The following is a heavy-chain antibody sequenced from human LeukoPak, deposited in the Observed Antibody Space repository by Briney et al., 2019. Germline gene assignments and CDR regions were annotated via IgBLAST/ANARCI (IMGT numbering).Heavy chain of an antibody. D-gene: IGHD1-1*01. CDR3: ARQYKSETFKVGFDP. Sequence: GESLKISCQASGYTFTTSWLAWVRQMPRKGLELMGLIYPTDSDTRYSPSFQGQFTISADKSINTAYLQWSSLKASDTAVYYCARQYKSETFKVGFDPWCQGTLVTVSS. CDR1: GYTFTTSW. V-gene: IGHV5-51*01. CDR2: IYPTDSDT. J-gene: IGHJ5*02.